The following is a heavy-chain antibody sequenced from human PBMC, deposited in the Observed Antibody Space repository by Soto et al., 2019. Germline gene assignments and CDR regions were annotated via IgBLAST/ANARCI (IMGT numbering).Heavy chain of an antibody. V-gene: IGHV1-18*01. Sequence: QVQLVQSGAEVKKPGASVKVSCKASGYTFTSNGISGVRQATGQGLEWMGWISAYKGNTNYAQKLQGRVTMTTDTSTSTAYMELRSLRSDDTAVYYCARDLAYCGGDCYPIDYWGQGTLVTVSS. CDR2: ISAYKGNT. CDR1: GYTFTSNG. D-gene: IGHD2-21*02. J-gene: IGHJ4*02. CDR3: ARDLAYCGGDCYPIDY.